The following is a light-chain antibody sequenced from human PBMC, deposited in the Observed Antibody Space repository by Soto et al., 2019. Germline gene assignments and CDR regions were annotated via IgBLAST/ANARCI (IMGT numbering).Light chain of an antibody. Sequence: QSALTQPASVCGSPGQSITISGTGSSGDVACYNLVSWYQHHPGKARKLMIYEVTKRPSGVSDRCSGSKSDNTASLTISGIQAEDEADYYCCSYTGSNAVFGAGTQLTVL. CDR2: EVT. CDR1: SGDVACYNL. J-gene: IGLJ7*01. CDR3: CSYTGSNAV. V-gene: IGLV2-23*02.